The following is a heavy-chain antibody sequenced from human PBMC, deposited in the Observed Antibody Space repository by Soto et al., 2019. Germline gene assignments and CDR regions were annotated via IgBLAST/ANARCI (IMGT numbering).Heavy chain of an antibody. CDR2: IYYTGST. CDR3: ARRPGFCSGDTCYPFDY. D-gene: IGHD2-15*01. CDR1: GGSISSSGYY. Sequence: QLQLQESGPGLVKPSETLSLTCTVSGGSISSSGYYWGWIRQPPGKGLEWIATIYYTGSTYYNPSLKSRVTISVATPKNPFSLKLGSGPAAATAIYYCARRPGFCSGDTCYPFDYWGQGILVTVSS. J-gene: IGHJ4*02. V-gene: IGHV4-39*01.